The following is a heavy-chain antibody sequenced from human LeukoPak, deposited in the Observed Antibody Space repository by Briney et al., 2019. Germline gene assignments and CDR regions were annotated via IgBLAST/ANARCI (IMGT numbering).Heavy chain of an antibody. CDR2: IIPILGIA. D-gene: IGHD2-2*01. J-gene: IGHJ4*02. V-gene: IGHV1-69*04. CDR1: GGTFSSYA. CDR3: ARVPTPYCSSTSCYYFDY. Sequence: SVKVSCTASGGTFSSYAISWGRQAPGQGLEWRGRIIPILGIANSAQKLQGRVTITADKSTSTASTELSRLRSEATAVYYCARVPTPYCSSTSCYYFDYWGQGTLVTVSS.